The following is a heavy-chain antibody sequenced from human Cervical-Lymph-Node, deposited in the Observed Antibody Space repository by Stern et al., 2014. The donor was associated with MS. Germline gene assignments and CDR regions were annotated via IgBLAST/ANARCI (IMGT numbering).Heavy chain of an antibody. D-gene: IGHD6-13*01. CDR3: ARMSSIAAGWFDP. CDR1: GDTFSTDT. V-gene: IGHV1-69*09. J-gene: IGHJ5*02. Sequence: VQLVESGPEVTKPGSSVKVSCKASGDTFSTDTISWVRQAPGQGPEWMGRIIPTLGIAKYAQKFQGRVTISADESTTTAYMELDSLTSEDTAVYYCARMSSIAAGWFDPWGQGTLVTVSS. CDR2: IIPTLGIA.